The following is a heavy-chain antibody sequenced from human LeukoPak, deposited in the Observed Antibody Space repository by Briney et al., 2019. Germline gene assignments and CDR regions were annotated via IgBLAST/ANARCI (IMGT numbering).Heavy chain of an antibody. J-gene: IGHJ3*02. CDR1: GYTFNSYY. Sequence: ASVKVSCKASGYTFNSYYISWMRQAPGQGLQWMGRISAYNGQTNYAQKVQGRVTMTTDTSTSTVYMELRSLRSDDTAVYYCAWDSGAFEIWGQGTMVTVSS. CDR2: ISAYNGQT. V-gene: IGHV1-18*01. CDR3: AWDSGAFEI.